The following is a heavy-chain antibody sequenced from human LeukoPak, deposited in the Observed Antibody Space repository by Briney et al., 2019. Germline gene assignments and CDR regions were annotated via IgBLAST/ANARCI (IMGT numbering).Heavy chain of an antibody. CDR2: INAGNGNT. D-gene: IGHD6-19*01. J-gene: IGHJ4*02. Sequence: ASVKVSCKASGYTFTSYAMHWVRQAPGQRLEWMGWINAGNGNTKYSQKFQGRVTNTRDTSASTAYMELSSLRSEDTAVYYCARDHVVQWLVEYYFDYWGQGTLVTVSS. CDR3: ARDHVVQWLVEYYFDY. CDR1: GYTFTSYA. V-gene: IGHV1-3*01.